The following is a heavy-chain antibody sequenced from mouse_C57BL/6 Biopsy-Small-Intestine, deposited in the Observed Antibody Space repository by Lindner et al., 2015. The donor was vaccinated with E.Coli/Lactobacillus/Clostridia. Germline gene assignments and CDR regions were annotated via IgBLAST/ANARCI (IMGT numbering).Heavy chain of an antibody. CDR1: GFTFSDYR. D-gene: IGHD4-1*01. J-gene: IGHJ2*01. CDR2: ISSGSSTI. CDR3: SRGTGRGLDY. Sequence: VQLQESGGGLVKPGGSLKLSCAASGFTFSDYRMHWVRQAPEKGLEWIAYISSGSSTIYYADTVKGRFTISRDNAKNTLFLQMTSLRSEDTAMYYCSRGTGRGLDYWGQGTTLTVSS. V-gene: IGHV5-17*01.